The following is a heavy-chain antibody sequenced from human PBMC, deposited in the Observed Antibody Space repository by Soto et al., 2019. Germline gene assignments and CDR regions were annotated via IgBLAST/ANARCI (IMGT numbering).Heavy chain of an antibody. D-gene: IGHD5-18*01. V-gene: IGHV3-48*01. Sequence: EVQLVESGGGLVQPGGSLRLSCAASEFTFSTYAMNWVRQAPGKGLERVSYISSSSQHIRYADSVKGRFTISRDKAKNSLYLQMNSLRAEDTCVYYCARDQSRGQLFYYYMDVWGKGTTVTVSS. CDR1: EFTFSTYA. CDR2: ISSSSQHI. J-gene: IGHJ6*03. CDR3: ARDQSRGQLFYYYMDV.